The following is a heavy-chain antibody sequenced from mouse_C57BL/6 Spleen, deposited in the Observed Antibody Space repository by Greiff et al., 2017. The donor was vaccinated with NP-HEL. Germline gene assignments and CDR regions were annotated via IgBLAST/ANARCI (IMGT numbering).Heavy chain of an antibody. CDR2: INPSNGGT. CDR3: ARSTLYDYDGDYAMDY. CDR1: GYTFTSYW. V-gene: IGHV1-53*01. D-gene: IGHD2-4*01. Sequence: QVQLQQPGTELVKPGASVKLSCKASGYTFTSYWMHWVKQRPGQGLEWIGNINPSNGGTNYNEKFKSKATLTVDKSSSTAYMQLSSLTSEVSAVYYCARSTLYDYDGDYAMDYWGQGTSVTVSS. J-gene: IGHJ4*01.